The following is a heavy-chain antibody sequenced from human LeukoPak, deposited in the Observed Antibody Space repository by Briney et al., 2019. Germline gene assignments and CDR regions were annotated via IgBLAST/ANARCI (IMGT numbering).Heavy chain of an antibody. CDR2: MNPNSGNT. Sequence: ASVKVSCKASGYTFTSYDINWVRQATGQGLEWMGWMNPNSGNTGYAQKFQGRVTMTRNTSISTAYMELSSLRSEDTAVYYCARGTYPFPELGYDILTGYYLFDPWGQGTLVTVSS. V-gene: IGHV1-8*02. D-gene: IGHD3-9*01. CDR3: ARGTYPFPELGYDILTGYYLFDP. CDR1: GYTFTSYD. J-gene: IGHJ5*02.